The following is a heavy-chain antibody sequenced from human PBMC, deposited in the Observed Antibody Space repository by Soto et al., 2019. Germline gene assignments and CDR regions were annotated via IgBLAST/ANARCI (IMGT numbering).Heavy chain of an antibody. J-gene: IGHJ4*02. V-gene: IGHV3-23*01. D-gene: IGHD6-6*01. CDR3: AKRSSSSTFDY. CDR1: GFTFSSYA. Sequence: GGSLRLSCAASGFTFSSYAMSWVRQAPGKGLEWVSVISGSDDSTYYADYVKGRFTISRDNSKNTLYLQMNSLIAEDTAVYYCAKRSSSSTFDYWGQGTLVTVSS. CDR2: ISGSDDST.